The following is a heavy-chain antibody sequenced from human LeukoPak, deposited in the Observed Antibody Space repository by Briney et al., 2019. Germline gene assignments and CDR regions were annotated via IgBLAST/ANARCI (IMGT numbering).Heavy chain of an antibody. CDR1: GGTFSSYA. Sequence: SVKVSCKASGGTFSSYAISWVRQAPGQGLEWMGGIIPIFGTANYAQKFQGRDTITADESTSTAYMELSSLRSEDTAVYYCASPYYDSSGYYYLGYWGQGTLVTVSS. CDR2: IIPIFGTA. D-gene: IGHD3-22*01. V-gene: IGHV1-69*13. J-gene: IGHJ4*02. CDR3: ASPYYDSSGYYYLGY.